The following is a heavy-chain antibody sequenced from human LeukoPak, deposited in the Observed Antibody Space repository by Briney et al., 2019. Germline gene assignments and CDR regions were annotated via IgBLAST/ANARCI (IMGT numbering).Heavy chain of an antibody. J-gene: IGHJ3*02. V-gene: IGHV3-23*01. D-gene: IGHD4-17*01. CDR1: GFTFSSYA. CDR2: ISGSGGST. CDR3: AKEPGQDDYGDKDAFDI. Sequence: GGSLRLSCAASGFTFSSYAMSWVRQAPGKGLERVSAISGSGGSTYYADSVKGRFTISRDNSKNTLYLQMNSLRAEDTAVYYCAKEPGQDDYGDKDAFDIWGQGAMVTVSS.